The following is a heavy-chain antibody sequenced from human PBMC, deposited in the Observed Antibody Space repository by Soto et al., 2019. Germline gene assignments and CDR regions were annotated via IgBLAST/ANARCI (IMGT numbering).Heavy chain of an antibody. J-gene: IGHJ5*02. Sequence: SETLSLTCAVYGGSFRGYFWSWIRQPPGKGLEWIGEINHSGITSYSPSLGSRVTASVDTPKNQFSLRLRSVTAADTAIYYCAGGIVAVAGDWFDPWGQGTLVTVSS. CDR1: GGSFRGYF. CDR3: AGGIVAVAGDWFDP. CDR2: INHSGIT. D-gene: IGHD6-19*01. V-gene: IGHV4-34*10.